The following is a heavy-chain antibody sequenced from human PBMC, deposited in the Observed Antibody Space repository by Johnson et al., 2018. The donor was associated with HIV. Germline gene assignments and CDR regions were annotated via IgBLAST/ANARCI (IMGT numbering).Heavy chain of an antibody. CDR2: ISYDGRNK. J-gene: IGHJ3*02. D-gene: IGHD6-6*01. V-gene: IGHV3-30*04. Sequence: QVQLVESGGGVVQPGRSLRLSCAASGFTFSSYALHWVRQAPGKGLEWVAVISYDGRNKYYADSVKGRFTISRDNSKTTLYLQMNSLGAEDTAADYCARGEYSSLEHACDIWGQGTMVTVSS. CDR1: GFTFSSYA. CDR3: ARGEYSSLEHACDI.